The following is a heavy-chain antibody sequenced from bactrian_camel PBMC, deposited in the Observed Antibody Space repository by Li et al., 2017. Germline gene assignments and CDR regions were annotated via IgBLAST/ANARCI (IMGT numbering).Heavy chain of an antibody. CDR3: VRRIGYGGTSWHAFGY. J-gene: IGHJ6*01. CDR2: IYTGDTST. CDR1: GFSFSTWW. Sequence: DVQLVESGGALAQPGGSLTLSCAVSGFSFSTWWMYWVHQAPGKGLEWVASIYTGDTSTASADSVKGRFTISRDNTMNMLYLQMNTLKPEDTALYYCVRRIGYGGTSWHAFGYWGQGTQVTVS. D-gene: IGHD6*01. V-gene: IGHV3S19*01.